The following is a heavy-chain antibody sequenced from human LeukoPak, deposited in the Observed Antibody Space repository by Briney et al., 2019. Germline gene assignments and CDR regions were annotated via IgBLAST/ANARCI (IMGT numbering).Heavy chain of an antibody. CDR2: ISPLDSAV. CDR3: ARARRSSAPEVGDVFKTLYFSEY. Sequence: GASLKISCQVSGSTFSSYWIAWVRKLPGKGLECMGLISPLDSAVRSSPALRRQVTISADKSTSAAYLQWSSLKASDTAMYYCARARRSSAPEVGDVFKTLYFSEYWGQGALVTLSS. J-gene: IGHJ4*02. CDR1: GSTFSSYW. V-gene: IGHV5-51*01. D-gene: IGHD6-25*01.